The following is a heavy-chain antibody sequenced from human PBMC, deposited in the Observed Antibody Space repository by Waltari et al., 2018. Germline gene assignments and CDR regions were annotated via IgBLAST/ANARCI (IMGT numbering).Heavy chain of an antibody. V-gene: IGHV3-64*07. J-gene: IGHJ4*02. CDR3: ARVSDYGGLIRYFDY. Sequence: EVQLVESGGGLVQPGGSLRLSCAVSGFTFSSYAMHWVRQAPGKGLEYVSAISSNGGSTYYADSVKGRFTISRDNSKNTLYLQMGSLRAEDMAVYYCARVSDYGGLIRYFDYWGQGTLVTVSS. D-gene: IGHD3-10*01. CDR2: ISSNGGST. CDR1: GFTFSSYA.